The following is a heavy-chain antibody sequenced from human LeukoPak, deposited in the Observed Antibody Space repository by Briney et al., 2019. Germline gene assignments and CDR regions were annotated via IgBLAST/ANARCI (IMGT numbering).Heavy chain of an antibody. V-gene: IGHV3-48*03. D-gene: IGHD1-26*01. CDR2: ISTSGSTI. Sequence: PGGSLRLSCAASGFTFSSYEMHWVRQAPGKGLEWVSYISTSGSTIYYADSVKGRFTISRDNAKNSLYLQMNSLRAEDTAVYYCARGYSGSYLDYWGQGTLVTVSS. CDR1: GFTFSSYE. J-gene: IGHJ4*02. CDR3: ARGYSGSYLDY.